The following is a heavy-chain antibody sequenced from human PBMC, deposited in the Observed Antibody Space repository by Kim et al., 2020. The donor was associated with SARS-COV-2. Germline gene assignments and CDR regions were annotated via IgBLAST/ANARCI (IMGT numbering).Heavy chain of an antibody. J-gene: IGHJ3*01. CDR3: ARDYYDGSAFDL. Sequence: YYADSVKGRFTIPRDKAKNSLYLQMNRLRAEDTAVYYCARDYYDGSAFDLWGQGTMVTVSS. V-gene: IGHV3-11*04. D-gene: IGHD3-22*01.